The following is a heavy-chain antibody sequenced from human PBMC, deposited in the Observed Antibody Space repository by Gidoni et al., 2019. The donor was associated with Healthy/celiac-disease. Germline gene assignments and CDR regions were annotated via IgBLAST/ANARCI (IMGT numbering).Heavy chain of an antibody. J-gene: IGHJ4*02. CDR3: AAEGEYSSSSGLD. CDR1: GFTFDDYA. V-gene: IGHV3-9*01. CDR2: ISWNSGSI. D-gene: IGHD6-6*01. Sequence: EVQLVESGGGLVQHGRSLRLSCAASGFTFDDYAMHWVRQAPGKGLEWVSGISWNSGSIGYADSVKGRFTISRDNAKNSLYLQMNSLRAEDTALYYCAAEGEYSSSSGLDWGQGTLVTVSS.